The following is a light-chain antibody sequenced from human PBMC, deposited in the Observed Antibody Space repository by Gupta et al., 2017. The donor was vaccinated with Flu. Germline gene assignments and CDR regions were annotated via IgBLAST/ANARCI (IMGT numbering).Light chain of an antibody. CDR1: SSNIGAGYN. Sequence: SVLTQPPSVSVPPGQRVTISCIGSSSNIGAGYNLHWYQHLPGTAPKLLISGDNKRPSGVPDRFSGSRSGISASLAITGLQAEDEADYYCQSFDSSLSGVIFGGGTKLTVL. CDR3: QSFDSSLSGVI. CDR2: GDN. J-gene: IGLJ2*01. V-gene: IGLV1-40*01.